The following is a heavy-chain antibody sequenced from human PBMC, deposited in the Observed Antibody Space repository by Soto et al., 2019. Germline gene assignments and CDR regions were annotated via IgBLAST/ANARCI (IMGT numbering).Heavy chain of an antibody. CDR3: ASEGLYNWNDVYFDY. V-gene: IGHV3-21*01. J-gene: IGHJ4*02. Sequence: EVQLVESGGGLVKPGGSLRLSCAASGFTFSSYSMNWVRQAPGKGLEWVSSISSSSSYIYYADSVKGRFTISRDNAKNSLYLQMNSLRAEDTAVYYCASEGLYNWNDVYFDYWGQGTLVTVSS. D-gene: IGHD1-20*01. CDR2: ISSSSSYI. CDR1: GFTFSSYS.